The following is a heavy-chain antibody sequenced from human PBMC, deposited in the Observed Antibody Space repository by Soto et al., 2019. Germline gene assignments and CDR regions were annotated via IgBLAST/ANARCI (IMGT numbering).Heavy chain of an antibody. CDR2: IYYSGST. D-gene: IGHD3-22*01. CDR3: ARLVYDSSGYPTGDFDY. CDR1: GGSISSSSYY. J-gene: IGHJ4*02. Sequence: SETLSLTCTVSGGSISSSSYYWGWIRQPPGKGLEWIGSIYYSGSTYYNPSLKSRVTISVDTSKNQFSLKLSSVTAADTAVYYCARLVYDSSGYPTGDFDYWGQGTLVTVSS. V-gene: IGHV4-39*01.